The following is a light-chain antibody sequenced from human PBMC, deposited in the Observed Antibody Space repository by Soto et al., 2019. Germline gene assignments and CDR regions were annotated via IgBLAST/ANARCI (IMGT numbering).Light chain of an antibody. V-gene: IGKV1-9*01. CDR2: ATS. J-gene: IGKJ4*01. Sequence: IQLTQSPSSLSASVGDRVTVTCRASQDISSYLAWYQQKPGKAPKLLIYATSTLPSGVPSRFSGSGSGTAFALTSSSLQPEDFATYYCQQLSSSPITFGGGTKVESK. CDR3: QQLSSSPIT. CDR1: QDISSY.